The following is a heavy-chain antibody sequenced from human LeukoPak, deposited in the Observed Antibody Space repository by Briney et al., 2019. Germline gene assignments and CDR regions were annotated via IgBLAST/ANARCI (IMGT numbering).Heavy chain of an antibody. CDR1: GYTFTGYY. J-gene: IGHJ4*02. CDR3: ARGRSSGSYFSYYFDY. D-gene: IGHD3-10*01. CDR2: INPNSGGT. V-gene: IGHV1-2*06. Sequence: ASVKVSCKASGYTFTGYYMHWVRQAPGQGLEWMGRINPNSGGTNYAQKFQGRVTMTRDTSISTAYMELSRLRSDDTAVYYCARGRSSGSYFSYYFDYWGQGTLVTVSS.